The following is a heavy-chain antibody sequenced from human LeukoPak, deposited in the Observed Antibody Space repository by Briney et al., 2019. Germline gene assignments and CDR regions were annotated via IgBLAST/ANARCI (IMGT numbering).Heavy chain of an antibody. CDR2: IRFDGSKK. CDR3: AKDGGRAAIAF. Sequence: GGSLRLSCAASGFTFNSYGMHWVRQAPGKGLEWVTFIRFDGSKKHYADSVKRRFTISRDISKNTLYLQMNSLRTEDTAVYYCAKDGGRAAIAFWGQGTLVTVSS. J-gene: IGHJ4*02. D-gene: IGHD2-15*01. V-gene: IGHV3-30*02. CDR1: GFTFNSYG.